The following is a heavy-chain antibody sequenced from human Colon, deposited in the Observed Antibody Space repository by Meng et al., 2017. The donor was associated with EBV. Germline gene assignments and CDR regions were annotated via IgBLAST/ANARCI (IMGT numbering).Heavy chain of an antibody. J-gene: IGHJ4*02. CDR2: IHHSGSA. CDR3: ASFDHIPRRNFFDY. Sequence: VQLVEAGPGLIDPAQTLALTCTVSGGSMSSGNYYWSWIRQPPGKGLEWIGYIHHSGSAYYNPSLNSRVSISVDTSKNQFSLNLNSMTAADTAVYYCASFDHIPRRNFFDYWGQGTLVTVSS. V-gene: IGHV4-30-4*01. CDR1: GGSMSSGNYY. D-gene: IGHD2-21*01.